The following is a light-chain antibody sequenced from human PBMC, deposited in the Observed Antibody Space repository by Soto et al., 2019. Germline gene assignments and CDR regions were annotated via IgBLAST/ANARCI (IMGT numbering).Light chain of an antibody. CDR1: QSISSY. Sequence: DIQMTQSPSSLSASVGDRVTITCRASQSISSYLNWYQQEPGKAPKLLIYKASTLKSGVPSRFSGSGSGTEFTLTISSLQPDDFATYYCRHYNSYSEAFGQGTKVDIK. CDR2: KAS. V-gene: IGKV1-5*03. CDR3: RHYNSYSEA. J-gene: IGKJ1*01.